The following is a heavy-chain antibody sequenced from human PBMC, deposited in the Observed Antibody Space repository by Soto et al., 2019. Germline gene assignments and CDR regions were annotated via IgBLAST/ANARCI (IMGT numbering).Heavy chain of an antibody. J-gene: IGHJ5*02. CDR3: ARQEVRGIIRWFDP. CDR1: GFTFSEYS. D-gene: IGHD3-10*01. CDR2: ISGSSGVI. Sequence: SLRLSCAASGFTFSEYSMAWVRQAPGKGPEWVSYISGSSGVIYYVDSVKGRFTVSRDNAKNSLFLQMNSLRQEDTAVYYCARQEVRGIIRWFDPWGQGTRVTVS. V-gene: IGHV3-48*02.